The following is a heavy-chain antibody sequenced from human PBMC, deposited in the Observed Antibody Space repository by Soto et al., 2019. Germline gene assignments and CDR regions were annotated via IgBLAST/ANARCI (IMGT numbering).Heavy chain of an antibody. V-gene: IGHV3-49*04. J-gene: IGHJ6*02. CDR2: TTSPAYGGTT. CDR3: KKEGEHYGLDV. Sequence: GGSLRLSCSFSGFTSGDYGLTWVRQAPGKGLEWVGFTTSPAYGGTTEYAASVKGRFIISRDDSKSVAYLQMNSLQTEDTAIFYCKKEGEHYGLDVWGRRNTVTV. CDR1: GFTSGDYG.